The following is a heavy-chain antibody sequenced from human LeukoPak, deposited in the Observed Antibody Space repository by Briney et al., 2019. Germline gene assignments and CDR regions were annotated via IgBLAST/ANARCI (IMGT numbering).Heavy chain of an antibody. Sequence: PSETLSLTCAVYGGSFSSYYWSWIRQPPGKGLEWIGYIYYSGSTNYNPSLKSRVTISVDTSKNQFSLKLSSVTAADTAVYYCAREKRTVFDYDSSGYYLSHAFDIWGQGTMVTVSS. D-gene: IGHD3-22*01. CDR3: AREKRTVFDYDSSGYYLSHAFDI. CDR1: GGSFSSYY. CDR2: IYYSGST. V-gene: IGHV4-59*01. J-gene: IGHJ3*02.